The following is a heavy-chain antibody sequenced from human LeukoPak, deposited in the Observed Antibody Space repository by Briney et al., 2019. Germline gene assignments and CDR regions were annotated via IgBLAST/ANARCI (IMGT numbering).Heavy chain of an antibody. CDR3: ARSSGRSPNRDYMDV. J-gene: IGHJ6*03. CDR2: IYTSGST. D-gene: IGHD1-14*01. Sequence: SETLSLTCTVSGGSISSGSYYWSWIRQPAWKGLEWIGRIYTSGSTNYNPSPKSRVTMSVDTSKNQFSLKLSSVTAADTAVYYCARSSGRSPNRDYMDVWGKGTTVTISS. V-gene: IGHV4-61*02. CDR1: GGSISSGSYY.